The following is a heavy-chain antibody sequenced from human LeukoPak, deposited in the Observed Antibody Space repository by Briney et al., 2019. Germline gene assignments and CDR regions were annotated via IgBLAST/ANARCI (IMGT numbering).Heavy chain of an antibody. D-gene: IGHD6-13*01. J-gene: IGHJ5*02. Sequence: RASVKVCCKASGCTFTSYGISWVRQAPGRGLEWMGWNSAYNGNTNYAQKLQGRVTMTTDTSTSTAYMELRSLRSDDTAVYYCARESEDSSSWYPWDWFDPWGQGTLVTVSS. CDR1: GCTFTSYG. CDR3: ARESEDSSSWYPWDWFDP. CDR2: NSAYNGNT. V-gene: IGHV1-18*01.